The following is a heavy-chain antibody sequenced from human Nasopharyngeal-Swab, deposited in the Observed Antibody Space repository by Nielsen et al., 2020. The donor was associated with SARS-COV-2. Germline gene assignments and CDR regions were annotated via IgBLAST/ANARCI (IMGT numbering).Heavy chain of an antibody. J-gene: IGHJ6*02. CDR2: INPTDGST. CDR1: GYTLTELS. CDR3: ARVLPFRITGTSGMDV. D-gene: IGHD1-7*01. Sequence: ASVKVSCKVSGYTLTELSMHWVRQAPGQGLEWMGIINPTDGSTSYAQKFEGRVTMTRVTSTSTVYMELNSLRSEDTAVYYCARVLPFRITGTSGMDVWGQGTTVTVSS. V-gene: IGHV1-46*01.